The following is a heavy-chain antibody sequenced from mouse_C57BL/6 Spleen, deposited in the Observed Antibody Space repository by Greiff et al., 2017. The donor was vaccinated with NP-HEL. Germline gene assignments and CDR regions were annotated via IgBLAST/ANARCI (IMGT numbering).Heavy chain of an antibody. CDR3: ARGGIYYGSSYWYFDV. J-gene: IGHJ1*03. V-gene: IGHV1-53*01. D-gene: IGHD1-1*01. Sequence: VQLQQPGTELVKPGASVKLSCKASGYTFTSYWMHWVKQRPGQGLEWIGNINPSNGGTNYNEKFKSKATLTVDKSSSTAYMQLSSLTAEDSAVYYCARGGIYYGSSYWYFDVWGTGTTVTVSS. CDR1: GYTFTSYW. CDR2: INPSNGGT.